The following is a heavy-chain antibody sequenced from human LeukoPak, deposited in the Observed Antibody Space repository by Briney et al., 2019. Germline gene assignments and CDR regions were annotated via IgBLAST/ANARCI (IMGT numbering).Heavy chain of an antibody. CDR2: IYHSGST. CDR1: GYSISSGYY. Sequence: HPSETLPLTCAVSGYSISSGYYWGWIRQPPGQGLEWIGNIYHSGSTYKNPSLKSRVTISLDTSKNQFSLSLSSVTAADTAMYYCARLSGAPIRHPIYHFDYWGQGTLVTVSS. V-gene: IGHV4-38-2*01. J-gene: IGHJ4*02. D-gene: IGHD2-2*02. CDR3: ARLSGAPIRHPIYHFDY.